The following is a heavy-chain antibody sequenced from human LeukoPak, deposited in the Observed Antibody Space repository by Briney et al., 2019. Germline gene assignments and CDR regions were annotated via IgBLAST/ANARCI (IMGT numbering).Heavy chain of an antibody. CDR3: AREKPYYNFWSGYPDY. CDR2: IYTSGST. D-gene: IGHD3-3*01. Sequence: SETLSLTCTVSGGSISSGSYYWSWIRQPAGKGLEWIGRIYTSGSTNYNPSLKSRVTISVDTSKNQFSLKLSSVTAADTAVYYCAREKPYYNFWSGYPDYWGQGTLVTVSS. V-gene: IGHV4-61*02. CDR1: GGSISSGSYY. J-gene: IGHJ4*02.